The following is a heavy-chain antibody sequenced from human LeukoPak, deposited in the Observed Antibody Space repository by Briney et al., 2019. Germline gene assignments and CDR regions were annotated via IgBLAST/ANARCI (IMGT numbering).Heavy chain of an antibody. CDR1: GLTVSSNF. D-gene: IGHD4-23*01. V-gene: IGHV3-53*01. CDR2: IYSGGKT. CDR3: ARGADRWNYFDY. Sequence: GRSLRLSCAASGLTVSSNFLSWVRQAPGKGLEWVSVIYSGGKTYYADSVKGRFTISRDNSKNTLYLQMNSLRAEDTAVYYCARGADRWNYFDYWGQGTLVTVSS. J-gene: IGHJ4*02.